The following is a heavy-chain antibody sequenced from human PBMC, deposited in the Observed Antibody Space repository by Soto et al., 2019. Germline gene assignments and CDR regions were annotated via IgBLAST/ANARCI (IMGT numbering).Heavy chain of an antibody. Sequence: QITLKESGPSLVKPTQTLTLTCSCSGFALSTRGVAVGWIRQPPGKALAWLALIFWDDDKRSSPTLKSRLTSPKDTSINQSVHTMTQMDRVDTATYYCAHSFYYDGCGYGEYAYHTWGQGTMVTVSS. CDR2: IFWDDDK. CDR1: GFALSTRGVA. J-gene: IGHJ3*02. V-gene: IGHV2-5*02. CDR3: AHSFYYDGCGYGEYAYHT. D-gene: IGHD3-22*01.